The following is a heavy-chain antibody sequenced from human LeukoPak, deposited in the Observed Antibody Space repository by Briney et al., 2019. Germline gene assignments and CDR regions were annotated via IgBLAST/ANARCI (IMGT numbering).Heavy chain of an antibody. V-gene: IGHV1-46*01. J-gene: IGHJ4*02. CDR2: INPSGGST. Sequence: ASVKVSCKASGYTFSSYYMHWVRQAPGQGLEWMGIINPSGGSTSYAQKFQGRVTMTRDTSTSTVYMELSSLRSEDTAVYYYARGLSGITQKIQLWFNGDFWGQGTLVTVSS. CDR3: ARGLSGITQKIQLWFNGDF. D-gene: IGHD5-18*01. CDR1: GYTFSSYY.